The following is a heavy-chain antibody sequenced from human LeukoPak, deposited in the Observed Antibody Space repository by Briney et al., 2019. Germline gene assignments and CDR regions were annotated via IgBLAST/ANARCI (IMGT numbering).Heavy chain of an antibody. CDR2: ISGSGGST. J-gene: IGHJ6*03. Sequence: GGSLRLSCAASGFTFSSYAMSWVRQAPGKGLEWVAAISGSGGSTYYADSVKGRFTISRDNSKNTLYLQMNSLRAEDTAVYYCANTGNTESLSLYYYYYMDVWGKGTTVTVSS. CDR1: GFTFSSYA. D-gene: IGHD2-8*02. V-gene: IGHV3-23*01. CDR3: ANTGNTESLSLYYYYYMDV.